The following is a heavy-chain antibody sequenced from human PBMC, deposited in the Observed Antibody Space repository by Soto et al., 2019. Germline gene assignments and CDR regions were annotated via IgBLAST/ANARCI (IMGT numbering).Heavy chain of an antibody. V-gene: IGHV1-69*13. J-gene: IGHJ6*02. CDR3: ARGKYYGSGSYYYYYGMDV. D-gene: IGHD3-10*01. CDR2: IIPIFGTA. CDR1: GGTFSSYA. Sequence: GASVKVSCKASGGTFSSYAISWVRQAPGQGLEWMGGIIPIFGTANYAQKFQGRVTITADESTSTAYMELSSLRSEDTAVYYCARGKYYGSGSYYYYYGMDVWGQGTTVTVSS.